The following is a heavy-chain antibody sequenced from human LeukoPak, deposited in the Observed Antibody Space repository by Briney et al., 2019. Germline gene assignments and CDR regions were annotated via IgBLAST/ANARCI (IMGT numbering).Heavy chain of an antibody. V-gene: IGHV3-30-3*01. CDR2: ISYDGSNK. D-gene: IGHD3-22*01. CDR1: GFTFSSYA. Sequence: PGGSLRLSCAASGFTFSSYAMHWVRQAPGKGLEWVAVISYDGSNKYYADSVKGRFTISRDNPKNTLYLQMNSLRAEDTAVYYCAREWGYDSSGYPFDYWGQGTLVTVSS. J-gene: IGHJ4*02. CDR3: AREWGYDSSGYPFDY.